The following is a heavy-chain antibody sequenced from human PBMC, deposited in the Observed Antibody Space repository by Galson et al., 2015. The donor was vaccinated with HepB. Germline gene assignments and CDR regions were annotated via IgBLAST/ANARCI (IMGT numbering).Heavy chain of an antibody. V-gene: IGHV3-53*01. J-gene: IGHJ2*01. D-gene: IGHD3-10*01. CDR1: GFTVSSNY. CDR2: IYRGGTS. CDR3: ARGGVWFGDLYWYFDL. Sequence: SLRLSCAAPGFTVSSNYISWIRQAPGKGLEWVSIIYRGGTSYYTDSVKGRFTISRDNSKNTLYLQMSSLRAEDTAVYYCARGGVWFGDLYWYFDLWGRGTLVTVSS.